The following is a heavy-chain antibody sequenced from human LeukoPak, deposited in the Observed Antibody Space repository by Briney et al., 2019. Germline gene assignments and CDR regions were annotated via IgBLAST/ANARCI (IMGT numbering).Heavy chain of an antibody. J-gene: IGHJ4*02. CDR2: INPSGGST. D-gene: IGHD3/OR15-3a*01. V-gene: IGHV1-46*01. CDR3: AREESVVTWTGNFDY. CDR1: GYTFTSYY. Sequence: ASVKVSCKASGYTFTSYYMHWVRQAPGQGLEWMGIINPSGGSTSYAQKFQGRVTMTRDKSTSTVYMELSSLRSEDTAVYYCAREESVVTWTGNFDYWGQGTLVTVSS.